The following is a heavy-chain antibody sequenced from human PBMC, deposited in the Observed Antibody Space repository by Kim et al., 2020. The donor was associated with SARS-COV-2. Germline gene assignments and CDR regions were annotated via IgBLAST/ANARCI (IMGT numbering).Heavy chain of an antibody. V-gene: IGHV4-59*08. CDR2: IYYSGST. Sequence: SETLSLTCSVSGGFISSYYWSWIRQPPGKGLEWIGYIYYSGSTNYNPSLKSRVTISVDTSKNQFSLNLTSVTVADTAVYYCARLQTRSYDSSGYYSPFDFWGQGTLVTVSS. D-gene: IGHD3-22*01. CDR1: GGFISSYY. J-gene: IGHJ4*02. CDR3: ARLQTRSYDSSGYYSPFDF.